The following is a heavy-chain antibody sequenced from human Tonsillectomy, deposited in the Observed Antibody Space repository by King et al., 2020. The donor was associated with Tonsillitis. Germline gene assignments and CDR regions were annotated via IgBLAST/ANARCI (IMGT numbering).Heavy chain of an antibody. J-gene: IGHJ6*02. CDR1: GFTFSSYW. V-gene: IGHV3-7*01. D-gene: IGHD3-10*01. CDR2: IKQDGNEK. Sequence: QLVQSGGGLVQPGGSLRLSCAASGFTFSSYWMSWVRQAPGKGLEWVANIKQDGNEKYYVDSVKGRFTISRDNAKNSLYLQMNSLRAEDTAVYYCARVIREYYFGSGISYYYDMDVWGQGTTVTVSS. CDR3: ARVIREYYFGSGISYYYDMDV.